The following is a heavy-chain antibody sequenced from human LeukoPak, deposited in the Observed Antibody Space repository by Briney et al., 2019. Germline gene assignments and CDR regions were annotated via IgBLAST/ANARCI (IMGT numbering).Heavy chain of an antibody. CDR3: ARRGANYYDSSGSRWHDAFDI. CDR2: IYTSGST. V-gene: IGHV4-4*09. J-gene: IGHJ3*02. Sequence: SETLSLTCTVSGGSISSYYWSWIRQPPGKGLEWIGYIYTSGSTNYNPSLKSRVTTSVDTSKNQFSLKLSSVTAADTAVYYCARRGANYYDSSGSRWHDAFDIWGQGTMVTVSS. D-gene: IGHD3-22*01. CDR1: GGSISSYY.